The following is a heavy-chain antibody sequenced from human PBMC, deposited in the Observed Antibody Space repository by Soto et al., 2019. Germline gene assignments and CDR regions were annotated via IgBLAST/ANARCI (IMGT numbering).Heavy chain of an antibody. CDR2: ISSGSSDI. J-gene: IGHJ4*02. Sequence: GGSLRLSYSVFGFTFVAHSMNWVRQAQGKGLEWIAYISSGSSDIYYGDSVKGRVTISRDNAQNSVYLQLENLRDADTAVYYCVRDLGCISESCHGHFDHWGRGTLVTVSS. CDR1: GFTFVAHS. V-gene: IGHV3-21*06. CDR3: VRDLGCISESCHGHFDH. D-gene: IGHD3-3*02.